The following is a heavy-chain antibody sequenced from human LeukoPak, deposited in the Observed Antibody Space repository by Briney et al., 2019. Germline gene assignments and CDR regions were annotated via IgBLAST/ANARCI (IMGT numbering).Heavy chain of an antibody. J-gene: IGHJ4*02. Sequence: SETLSLTCAVYGGSFSGYYWSWIRQPPGKGLEWIGEIKHSGSTNYNPSLKSRVTISVDTSKNQFSLKLSSVTAADTAVYYCARPGPTYYYDSSGYFGWGQGTLVTVSS. CDR3: ARPGPTYYYDSSGYFG. CDR2: IKHSGST. D-gene: IGHD3-22*01. CDR1: GGSFSGYY. V-gene: IGHV4-34*01.